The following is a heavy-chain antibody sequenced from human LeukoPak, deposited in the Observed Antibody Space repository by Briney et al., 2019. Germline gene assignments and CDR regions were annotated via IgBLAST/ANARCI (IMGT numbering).Heavy chain of an antibody. J-gene: IGHJ4*02. D-gene: IGHD4-23*01. CDR2: IYYNGSP. Sequence: QLQLQESGPGLVKPSETLSLTCTVSGGSISSSSYYWGWIRQPPGKGLEWIGSIYYNGSPYYSPSLKSRVTISADTSKNQFSLKLNSVTAADTAVYYCARLPGYGGNIDYWGQGTLVTVSS. V-gene: IGHV4-39*01. CDR1: GGSISSSSYY. CDR3: ARLPGYGGNIDY.